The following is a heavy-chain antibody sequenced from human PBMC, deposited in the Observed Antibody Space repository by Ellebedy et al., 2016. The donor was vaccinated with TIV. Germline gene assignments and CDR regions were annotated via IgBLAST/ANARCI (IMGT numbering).Heavy chain of an antibody. V-gene: IGHV1-69*06. CDR2: IIPIFGTA. J-gene: IGHJ3*02. CDR3: ARESFPGDTAMVGDAFDI. D-gene: IGHD5-18*01. Sequence: SVKVSXXASGGTFSSYAISWVRQAPGQGLEWMGGIIPIFGTANYAQKFQGRVTITADKSTSTAYMELSSLRSEDTAVYYCARESFPGDTAMVGDAFDIWGQGTMVTVSS. CDR1: GGTFSSYA.